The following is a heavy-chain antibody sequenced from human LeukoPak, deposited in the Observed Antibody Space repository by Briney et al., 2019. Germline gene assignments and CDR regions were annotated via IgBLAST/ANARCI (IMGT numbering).Heavy chain of an antibody. CDR1: GYTFTSYY. J-gene: IGHJ4*02. CDR3: ARDGDIVVVPAAELDY. D-gene: IGHD2-2*01. V-gene: IGHV1-46*01. Sequence: ASVKVSCKASGYTFTSYYMHWVRQAPGQGLEWMGIINPSGGSTSYAQKFQGRVTMTRDTSTSTVYMELSSLRSVDTAVYYCARDGDIVVVPAAELDYWGQGTLVTVSS. CDR2: INPSGGST.